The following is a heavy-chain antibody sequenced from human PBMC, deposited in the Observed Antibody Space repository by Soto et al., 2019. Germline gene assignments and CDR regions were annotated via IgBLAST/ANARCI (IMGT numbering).Heavy chain of an antibody. CDR1: GGTFSSYA. V-gene: IGHV1-69*13. J-gene: IGHJ6*02. D-gene: IGHD3-3*01. Sequence: SVKVSCKASGGTFSSYAISWVRQAPGQGLEWMGGIIPIFGTANYAQKFQGRVTITADESTSTAYMELSSLRSEDTAVYYCARGGITIFGVVITPHYYYGMDVWGQGTTVTVSS. CDR2: IIPIFGTA. CDR3: ARGGITIFGVVITPHYYYGMDV.